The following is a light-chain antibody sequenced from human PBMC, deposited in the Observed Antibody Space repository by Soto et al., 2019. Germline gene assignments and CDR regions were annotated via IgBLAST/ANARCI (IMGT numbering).Light chain of an antibody. J-gene: IGKJ1*01. V-gene: IGKV4-1*01. CDR3: QNYLDFPRT. Sequence: DIVMTQSPDSLAVSLGERATINCKSSQSVLYSSNNKNYLAWYQQKPGQPPKLLIYWASTRESGVPDRFSGSGSGTDFTLTISSLQAEDVAVYYCQNYLDFPRTFGQGTKV. CDR1: QSVLYSSNNKNY. CDR2: WAS.